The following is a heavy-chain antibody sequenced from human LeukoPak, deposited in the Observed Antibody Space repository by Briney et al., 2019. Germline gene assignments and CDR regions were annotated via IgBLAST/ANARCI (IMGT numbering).Heavy chain of an antibody. Sequence: PGGSLRLSCAASGFTFSSYGMHWVRQAPGKGLEWVAVIWYDGSNKYYADSVKGRFTISRDNSKNTLYLQMNSLRAEDTAVYYCARDCTEVGQQLGPYYYYYYGMDVWGQGTTVTVSS. J-gene: IGHJ6*02. CDR3: ARDCTEVGQQLGPYYYYYYGMDV. CDR1: GFTFSSYG. D-gene: IGHD6-13*01. V-gene: IGHV3-33*01. CDR2: IWYDGSNK.